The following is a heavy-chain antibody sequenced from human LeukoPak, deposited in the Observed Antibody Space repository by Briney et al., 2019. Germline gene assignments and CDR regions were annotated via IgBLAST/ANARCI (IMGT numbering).Heavy chain of an antibody. Sequence: PSETLSLTCAVYGGSFSGYYWGWIRQPPGKGLEWIGSIYYSGSTYYNPSLKSRVTISVDTSKNQFSLKLSSVTAADTAVYYCATSSRITMIVVVTEFDYWGQGTLVTVSS. V-gene: IGHV4-39*01. CDR2: IYYSGST. CDR3: ATSSRITMIVVVTEFDY. D-gene: IGHD3-22*01. J-gene: IGHJ4*02. CDR1: GGSFSGYY.